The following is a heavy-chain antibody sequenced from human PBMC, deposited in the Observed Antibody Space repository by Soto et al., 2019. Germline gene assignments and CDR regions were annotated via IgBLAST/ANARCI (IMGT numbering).Heavy chain of an antibody. CDR1: GFSLTSPGMC. Sequence: SGPTLVNPTETLTLTCTFSGFSLTSPGMCVSWIRQPPGKALEWLALIERDDDDKYYSTSLKTRLTISKDTRKNQMVLTMANMDPADTGTYYCARSIRGPRRFNGMDVWGQGTTVTVSS. V-gene: IGHV2-70*13. CDR3: ARSIRGPRRFNGMDV. CDR2: IERDDDDK. D-gene: IGHD1-20*01. J-gene: IGHJ6*02.